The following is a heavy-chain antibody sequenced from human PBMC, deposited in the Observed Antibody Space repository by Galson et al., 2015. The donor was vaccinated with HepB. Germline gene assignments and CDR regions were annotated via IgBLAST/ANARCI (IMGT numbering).Heavy chain of an antibody. V-gene: IGHV1-69*13. Sequence: SVKVSCKASGGTSSSYAISWVRQAPGQGLEWMGGIIPIFGTANYAQKFQGRVTITADESTSTAYMELSSLRSEDTAVYYCARADYGGNSNYYYYYMDVWGKGTTVTVSS. CDR1: GGTSSSYA. CDR2: IIPIFGTA. J-gene: IGHJ6*03. CDR3: ARADYGGNSNYYYYYMDV. D-gene: IGHD4-23*01.